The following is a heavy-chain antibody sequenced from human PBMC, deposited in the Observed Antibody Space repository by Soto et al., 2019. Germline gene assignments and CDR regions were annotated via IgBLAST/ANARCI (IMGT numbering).Heavy chain of an antibody. D-gene: IGHD3-10*01. V-gene: IGHV2-5*01. CDR2: IYSNDDK. CDR1: GFSLSTSGVG. J-gene: IGHJ6*02. CDR3: THMRGSDLYVMSV. Sequence: SGPTLVNQTQTITLACTFSGFSLSTSGVGVGWVRQPPGKALEWLALIYSNDDKRFSTSLKSRLTITKDTSKNQVVPTMTNMDPVDTATYYFTHMRGSDLYVMSVWGQGTTVTGSS.